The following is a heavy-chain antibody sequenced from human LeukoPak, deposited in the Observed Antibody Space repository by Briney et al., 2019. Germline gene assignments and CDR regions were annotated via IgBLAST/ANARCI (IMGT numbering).Heavy chain of an antibody. J-gene: IGHJ3*02. D-gene: IGHD3-22*01. CDR3: ARDMDYDSSGYLPDDAFDI. CDR2: ISYDGSNK. Sequence: GGSLRLSCVASGFTFSSYAMHWVRQAPGKGLEWVAVISYDGSNKYYADSVKGRFTISRDNSKNTLYLQMNSLRAEDTAVYYCARDMDYDSSGYLPDDAFDIWGQGTMVTVSS. CDR1: GFTFSSYA. V-gene: IGHV3-30-3*01.